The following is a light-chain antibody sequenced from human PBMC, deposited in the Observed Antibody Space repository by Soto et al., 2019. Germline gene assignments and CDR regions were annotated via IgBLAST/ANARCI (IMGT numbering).Light chain of an antibody. Sequence: DLQMTQSPSSLSASVGDRVTITCRASQPISTYLNWFHHKPGKAPKLLISAASALQSGVPSRFTGSGSETEFTLTISGLQPEDCGTYYCQQTYTTRALSFGGGTKVEI. J-gene: IGKJ4*01. CDR1: QPISTY. CDR3: QQTYTTRALS. CDR2: AAS. V-gene: IGKV1-39*01.